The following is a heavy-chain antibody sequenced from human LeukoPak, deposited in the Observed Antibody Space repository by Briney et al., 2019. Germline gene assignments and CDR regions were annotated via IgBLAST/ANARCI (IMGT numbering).Heavy chain of an antibody. J-gene: IGHJ6*03. D-gene: IGHD3-10*01. CDR1: GFTFSSYW. CDR2: IKQDGSEK. CDR3: AKGGDGSGSYYSYYYYMDV. V-gene: IGHV3-7*03. Sequence: GGSLRLSCAASGFTFSSYWMSWVRQAPGKGLEWVANIKQDGSEKYYVDSVKGRFTISRDNAKNSLYLQMNSLRAEDTASYYCAKGGDGSGSYYSYYYYMDVWGKGTTVTISS.